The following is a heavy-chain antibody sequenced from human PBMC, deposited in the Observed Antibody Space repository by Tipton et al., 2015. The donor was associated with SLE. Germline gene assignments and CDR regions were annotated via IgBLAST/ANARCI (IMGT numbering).Heavy chain of an antibody. CDR1: GFTFSSYE. Sequence: LRLSCAASGFTFSSYEMNWVRQAPGKGLEWIGYIYYSGSTNYNPSLKSRVTISVDTSKNQFSLKLSSVTAADTAVYYCARESSGYMDVWGKGTTVTVSS. J-gene: IGHJ6*03. CDR2: IYYSGST. CDR3: ARESSGYMDV. D-gene: IGHD3-10*01. V-gene: IGHV4-59*12.